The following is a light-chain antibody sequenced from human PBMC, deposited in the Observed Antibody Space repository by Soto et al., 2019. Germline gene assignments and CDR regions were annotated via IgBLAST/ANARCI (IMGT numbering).Light chain of an antibody. Sequence: EIVMTQSPATLSVSPGERATLSCRASQSVSSNLAWYQQKPGQAPRLLIYGASTRAKGIAARFSGSGSGTEFTLTISGLQSEDFAVYYCQPYNKGPHLIFGGGTKVDIK. J-gene: IGKJ4*01. CDR1: QSVSSN. CDR3: QPYNKGPHLI. CDR2: GAS. V-gene: IGKV3-15*01.